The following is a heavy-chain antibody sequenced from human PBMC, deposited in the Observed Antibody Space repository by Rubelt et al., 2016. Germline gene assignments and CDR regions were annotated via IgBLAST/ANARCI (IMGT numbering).Heavy chain of an antibody. V-gene: IGHV3-7*03. CDR2: GKADRSEK. J-gene: IGHJ4*02. CDR3: AKGGLVVVVIELDS. D-gene: IGHD3-22*01. Sequence: EVQLVESGGGLVQPGGSLRLSSVASGFTFSNYWMNWVRQAPGMGLEWVASGKADRSEKYYVDSVKGRLPTPKKNAKNTRYLQMNSLRAEDTAVYYCAKGGLVVVVIELDSWGQGTLVTVPS. CDR1: GFTFSNYW.